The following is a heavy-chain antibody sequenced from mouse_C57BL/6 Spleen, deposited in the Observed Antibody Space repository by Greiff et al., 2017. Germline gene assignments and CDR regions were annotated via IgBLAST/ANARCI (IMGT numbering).Heavy chain of an antibody. Sequence: EVKLMESGGGLVQPGGSLSLSCAASGFTFTDYYMSWVRQPPGKALEWLGFIRTKANGYTTAYSASVKGRFTISRDNSQSILYLQMHALRAEDSATYYCARYGNYLRAMDYWGQGTSVTVSS. CDR3: ARYGNYLRAMDY. CDR1: GFTFTDYY. D-gene: IGHD2-1*01. V-gene: IGHV7-3*01. J-gene: IGHJ4*01. CDR2: IRTKANGYTT.